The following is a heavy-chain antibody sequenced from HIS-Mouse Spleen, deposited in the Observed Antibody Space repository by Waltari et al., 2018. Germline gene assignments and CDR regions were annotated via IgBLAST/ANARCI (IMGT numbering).Heavy chain of an antibody. J-gene: IGHJ2*01. CDR3: AREIPYSSSWYDWYFDL. Sequence: QLQLQESGPGLVKPSETLSLTCTVSGRSISSSSYYWGWIRQPPGKGLGWIGSIYYSGGTYYNPSLKSRVTISVDTSKNQFSLKLSSVTAADTAVYYCAREIPYSSSWYDWYFDLWGRGTLVTVSS. CDR1: GRSISSSSYY. CDR2: IYYSGGT. D-gene: IGHD6-13*01. V-gene: IGHV4-39*07.